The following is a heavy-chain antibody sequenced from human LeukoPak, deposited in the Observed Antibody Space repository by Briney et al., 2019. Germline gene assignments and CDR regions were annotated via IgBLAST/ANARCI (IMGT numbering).Heavy chain of an antibody. Sequence: GGSLRLSCAASGFTFRNYWMSWVRQAPGKGLEWVANIKQDGSEKYYVDSVKGQFTISRDNARNSLYLQMNSLRAEDTAVYYCARDVVRNSIDIWGQGTMVAVSS. D-gene: IGHD3-22*01. CDR2: IKQDGSEK. CDR1: GFTFRNYW. V-gene: IGHV3-7*01. CDR3: ARDVVRNSIDI. J-gene: IGHJ3*02.